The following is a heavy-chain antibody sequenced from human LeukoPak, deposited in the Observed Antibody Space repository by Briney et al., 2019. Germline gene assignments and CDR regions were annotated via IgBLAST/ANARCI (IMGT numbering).Heavy chain of an antibody. CDR2: IYYSGST. CDR3: AREVTYGRTGYYCDY. CDR1: RASITSYS. J-gene: IGHJ4*02. Sequence: SETLSLTCTVSRASITSYSWSWIWQPPGQGREWIGYIYYSGSTNYNPSLKSRVTISVDTSKNQFSLKLNSVTAADTAVYYCAREVTYGRTGYYCDYWGQGTLVTVSS. V-gene: IGHV4-59*01. D-gene: IGHD7-27*01.